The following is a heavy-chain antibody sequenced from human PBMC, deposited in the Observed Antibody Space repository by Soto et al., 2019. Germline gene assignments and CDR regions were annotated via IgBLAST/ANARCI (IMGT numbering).Heavy chain of an antibody. CDR2: ISSSGRYI. V-gene: IGHV3-21*01. CDR1: GISFSDYT. Sequence: PGGSLRLSCATSGISFSDYTMNWVRQAPGKGLEWVSSISSSGRYIYYIDSVKGRFTISRDNSRNSLYLQMNSLRAEDTAVYYCARENPIDYWGQGALVTVSS. CDR3: ARENPIDY. J-gene: IGHJ4*02.